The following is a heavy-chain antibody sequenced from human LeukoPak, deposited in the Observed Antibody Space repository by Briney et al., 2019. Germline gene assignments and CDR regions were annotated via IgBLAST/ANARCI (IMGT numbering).Heavy chain of an antibody. J-gene: IGHJ6*02. CDR1: GGSFSGYY. CDR3: ARDTLGCSSTSCREDYYYYGMDV. CDR2: INHSGST. Sequence: SETLSLTCAVYGGSFSGYYWSWIRQPPGKGLEWIGEINHSGSTNYNPSLKSRVTISVDTSKNQFSLKLSSVTAADTAVYYCARDTLGCSSTSCREDYYYYGMDVWGQGTTVTVSS. D-gene: IGHD2-2*01. V-gene: IGHV4-34*01.